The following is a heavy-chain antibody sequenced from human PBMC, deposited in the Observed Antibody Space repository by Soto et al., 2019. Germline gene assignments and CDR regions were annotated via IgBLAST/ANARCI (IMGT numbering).Heavy chain of an antibody. V-gene: IGHV1-69*13. J-gene: IGHJ6*02. Sequence: SVKVSCKASGGTFSSYAISWVRQAPGQGLEWMGGIIPIFGTANYAQKFQGRVTITADESTSTAYMELSSLRSEDTAVYYCARPNERAGNQYYGSVSNYNSDYYFYGRDVWGQGTPVTVSS. CDR1: GGTFSSYA. CDR3: ARPNERAGNQYYGSVSNYNSDYYFYGRDV. CDR2: IIPIFGTA. D-gene: IGHD3-10*01.